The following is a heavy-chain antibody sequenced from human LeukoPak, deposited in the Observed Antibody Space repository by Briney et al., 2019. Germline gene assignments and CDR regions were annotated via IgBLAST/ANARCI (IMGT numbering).Heavy chain of an antibody. CDR1: GFTFSSYS. CDR3: ARDTMVRGVIKRYYYGMDV. CDR2: ISSSSSYI. J-gene: IGHJ6*02. D-gene: IGHD3-10*01. V-gene: IGHV3-21*01. Sequence: GGSLRLSCAASGFTFSSYSMNWVRQAPGKGLEWVSSISSSSSYIYYADSVKGRFTISRDNAKNSLYLQMNSLRAEDTAVYYCARDTMVRGVIKRYYYGMDVWGQGTTVTVSS.